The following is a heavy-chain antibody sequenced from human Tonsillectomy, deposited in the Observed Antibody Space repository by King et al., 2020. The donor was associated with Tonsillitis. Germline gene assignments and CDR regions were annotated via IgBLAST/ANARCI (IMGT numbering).Heavy chain of an antibody. CDR3: VGDVPYRMDV. CDR1: GFTFSNYW. D-gene: IGHD1-26*01. V-gene: IGHV3-74*01. J-gene: IGHJ6*02. CDR2: ISRDGSMT. Sequence: EVQLVESGGGLVQPGGSLRLSCAGSGFTFSNYWLHWVRHAPGKGLVWVSRISRDGSMTDYADSVRGRFTITRDNAKNTVYLEMSSLRADDTAVYHCVGDVPYRMDVWGQGTTVTVSS.